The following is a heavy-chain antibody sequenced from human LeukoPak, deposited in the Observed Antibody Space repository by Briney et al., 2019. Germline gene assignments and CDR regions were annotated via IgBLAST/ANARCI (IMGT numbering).Heavy chain of an antibody. CDR1: DGSVTSHS. V-gene: IGHV4-59*02. J-gene: IGHJ4*02. CDR2: IYDSGSP. CDR3: ARVDSSGYHTFFDY. Sequence: SETLSLTCTVSDGSVTSHSWNWIRQPPGKGLEWIGDIYDSGSPNYNPSLKSRVTISVDSSKNQFSLKLTSVTAADTAIYYCARVDSSGYHTFFDYWGQGTLVTVS. D-gene: IGHD3-22*01.